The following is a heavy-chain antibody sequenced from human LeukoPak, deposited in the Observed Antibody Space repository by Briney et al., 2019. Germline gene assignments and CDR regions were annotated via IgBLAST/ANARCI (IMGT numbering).Heavy chain of an antibody. CDR2: IYTSGRT. CDR1: GYSISSGYY. V-gene: IGHV4-4*07. J-gene: IGHJ4*02. Sequence: SETLSLTCTVSGYSISSGYYWGWIRQPAGKGLEWIGRIYTSGRTNNNPSLKSRVTMSVDTSKNQFSLKLSSVTAADTAVYYCARDARVQKWFGELLKTTTYYFDYWGQGTLVTVSS. CDR3: ARDARVQKWFGELLKTTTYYFDY. D-gene: IGHD3-10*01.